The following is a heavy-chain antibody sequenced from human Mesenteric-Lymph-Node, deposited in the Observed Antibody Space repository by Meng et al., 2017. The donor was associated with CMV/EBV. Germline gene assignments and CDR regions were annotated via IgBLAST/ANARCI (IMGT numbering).Heavy chain of an antibody. Sequence: GESLKISCAASGFTFSSYSMNWVRQAPGKGLEWVSSISSSSSYIYYADSVKGRFTISRDNAKNSLYLQMNSLRVEDTAVYYCARGNYYAMDVWGQGTTVTVSS. V-gene: IGHV3-21*01. J-gene: IGHJ6*02. CDR3: ARGNYYAMDV. CDR1: GFTFSSYS. CDR2: ISSSSSYI.